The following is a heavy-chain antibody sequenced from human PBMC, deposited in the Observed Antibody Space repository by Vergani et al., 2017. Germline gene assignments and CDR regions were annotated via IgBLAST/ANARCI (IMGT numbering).Heavy chain of an antibody. Sequence: EVQLLESGGGLVQPGGSLRLSCAASGFTFSSYAMSWVRQAPGKGLEWVSAISGSGGSTYYADSVKGRFTISRDNSKNTLYLQMNSLRAEDTAVYYCAKALYDFWSGYYLQNGMDVWGQGTTVTVSS. CDR3: AKALYDFWSGYYLQNGMDV. D-gene: IGHD3-3*01. CDR1: GFTFSSYA. J-gene: IGHJ6*02. CDR2: ISGSGGST. V-gene: IGHV3-23*01.